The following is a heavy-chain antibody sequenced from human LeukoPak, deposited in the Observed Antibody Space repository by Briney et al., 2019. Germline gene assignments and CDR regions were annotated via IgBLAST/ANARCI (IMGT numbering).Heavy chain of an antibody. J-gene: IGHJ4*02. CDR2: IYYSGSP. Sequence: SETLSLTCTVSGGSISSYYWSWIRQPPGKGLEWIGYIYYSGSPNYNPSLKSRVTISVDTSKNQFSLKLSSVTAADTAVYYCARAYCSGGSCYSDYWGQGTLVTVSS. CDR3: ARAYCSGGSCYSDY. D-gene: IGHD2-15*01. V-gene: IGHV4-59*01. CDR1: GGSISSYY.